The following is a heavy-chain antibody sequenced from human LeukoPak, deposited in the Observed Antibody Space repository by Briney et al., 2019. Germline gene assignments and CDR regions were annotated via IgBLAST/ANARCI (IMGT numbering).Heavy chain of an antibody. J-gene: IGHJ4*02. CDR3: ASSYYDSSGPNY. Sequence: SETLSLXCTVSGGSSSSYYWSWIRQPPGKGLEWIGYIYYSGSTNYNPSLKSRVTISVDTSKNQFSLKLSSVTAADTAVYYCASSYYDSSGPNYWGQGTLVTVSS. D-gene: IGHD3-22*01. V-gene: IGHV4-59*01. CDR1: GGSSSSYY. CDR2: IYYSGST.